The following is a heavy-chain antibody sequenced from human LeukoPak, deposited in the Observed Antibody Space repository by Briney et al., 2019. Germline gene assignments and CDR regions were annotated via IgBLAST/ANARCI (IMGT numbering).Heavy chain of an antibody. D-gene: IGHD5-18*01. CDR1: GFTFSSYT. V-gene: IGHV3-23*01. J-gene: IGHJ4*02. CDR2: ISGSGGST. CDR3: AKAPSGYSYGLFDY. Sequence: PGGSLRLSCAASGFTFSSYTMSWVRQAPGKGLEWVSAISGSGGSTYYADSVKGRFTISRDNSKNTLYLQMNSLRAEDTAVYYCAKAPSGYSYGLFDYWGQGTLVTVSS.